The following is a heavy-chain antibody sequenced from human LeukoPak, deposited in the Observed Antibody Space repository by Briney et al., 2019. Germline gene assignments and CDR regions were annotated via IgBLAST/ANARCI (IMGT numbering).Heavy chain of an antibody. CDR1: GVTFSNAW. V-gene: IGHV3-15*01. CDR3: TTDTMVRGVRPFDY. CDR2: IKSKTDGGTT. J-gene: IGHJ4*02. Sequence: GGSLRLSCAASGVTFSNAWTSWVRQAPGKGLEWVGRIKSKTDGGTTDYAAPVKGRFTISRDDSKNTLYLQMNSLKTEDTAVYYCTTDTMVRGVRPFDYWGQGTLVTVSS. D-gene: IGHD3-10*01.